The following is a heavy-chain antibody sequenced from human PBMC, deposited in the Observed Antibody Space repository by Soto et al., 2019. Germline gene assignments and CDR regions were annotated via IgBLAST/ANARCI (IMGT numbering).Heavy chain of an antibody. CDR2: IYYSGST. CDR1: GGSISSGGYY. V-gene: IGHV4-31*03. CDR3: ARAGGVDVMITVGGVSPQSPCFDY. D-gene: IGHD3-16*01. J-gene: IGHJ4*02. Sequence: QVQLQESGPGLVKPSQTLSLTCTVSGGSISSGGYYWSWIRQHPGKGLEWIGYIYYSGSTYYNPSLKSRVTISVATSKNRFSRELSSVTAADTAVYYCARAGGVDVMITVGGVSPQSPCFDYWGQGTLVTVSS.